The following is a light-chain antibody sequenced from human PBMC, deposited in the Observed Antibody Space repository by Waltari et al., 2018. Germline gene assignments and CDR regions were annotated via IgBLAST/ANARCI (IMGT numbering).Light chain of an antibody. CDR3: QQTYSSPYT. J-gene: IGKJ2*01. CDR1: QTITPF. V-gene: IGKV1-39*01. CDR2: AAT. Sequence: DIQMTQSPSSLSASVVDRVTFTSRASQTITPFLNWYQQRPGKAPSLLIYAATILQSGVRSRFSGSGSGTDFTLTISSLQPEDFVSYYCQQTYSSPYTFGQGTQLETK.